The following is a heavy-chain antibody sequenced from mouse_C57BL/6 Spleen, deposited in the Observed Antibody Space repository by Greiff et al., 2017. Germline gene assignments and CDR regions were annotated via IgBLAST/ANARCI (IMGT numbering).Heavy chain of an antibody. CDR3: AYYGSSVGAMDY. J-gene: IGHJ4*01. CDR2: IYPGSGST. CDR1: GYTFTSYW. D-gene: IGHD2-1*01. V-gene: IGHV1-55*01. Sequence: QVQLQQPGAELVKPGASVKMSCKASGYTFTSYWITWVKQRPGQGLEWIGDIYPGSGSTNYNEKFKSKATLTVDKSSSTAYMQLSSLTSEDSAVXYCAYYGSSVGAMDYWGQGTSVTVSS.